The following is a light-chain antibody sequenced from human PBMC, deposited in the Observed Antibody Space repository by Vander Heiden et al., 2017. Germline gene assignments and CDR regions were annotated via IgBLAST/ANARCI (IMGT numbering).Light chain of an antibody. CDR3: ISYAGSNNLV. CDR1: SSDVGGYKY. CDR2: EVT. V-gene: IGLV2-8*01. Sequence: QSALTQPPSASGSPGQSVTVSCTGTSSDVGGYKYVSWYQQHPGKAPKLMIYEVTKRPSGVPDRFSGFKSGNTASLTVSGLQAEDEADYYCISYAGSNNLVFGGGTKLTVL. J-gene: IGLJ2*01.